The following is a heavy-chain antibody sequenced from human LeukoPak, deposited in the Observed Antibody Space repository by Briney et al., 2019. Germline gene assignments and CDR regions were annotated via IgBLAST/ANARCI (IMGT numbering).Heavy chain of an antibody. V-gene: IGHV4-34*01. Sequence: SETLSLTCAVSGGSFSGYYWSWIRQPPGKGLEWIGEINHSGSLNYNASLKSRVSISADTSKNQFSLKLTSVTASVTAVYYCARESGGTGHWGQGTLVTVSS. CDR2: INHSGSL. D-gene: IGHD3/OR15-3a*01. J-gene: IGHJ4*02. CDR3: ARESGGTGH. CDR1: GGSFSGYY.